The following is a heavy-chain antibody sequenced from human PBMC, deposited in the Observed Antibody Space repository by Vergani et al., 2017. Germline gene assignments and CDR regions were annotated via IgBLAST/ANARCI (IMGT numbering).Heavy chain of an antibody. CDR2: IYGSGNI. Sequence: QVQLQESGPGLVKPSQTLSLTCSVSGVSVSSTAFYWNWIRQPAGKGLEWIGRIYGSGNINYNPSLKSRVTISVDTSKNQFSLKLSSVTAADTAVYYCARGKREGGVVPAAILNYYYYMDVWGKGTTVTVSS. CDR1: GVSVSSTAFY. V-gene: IGHV4-61*02. D-gene: IGHD2-2*02. CDR3: ARGKREGGVVPAAILNYYYYMDV. J-gene: IGHJ6*03.